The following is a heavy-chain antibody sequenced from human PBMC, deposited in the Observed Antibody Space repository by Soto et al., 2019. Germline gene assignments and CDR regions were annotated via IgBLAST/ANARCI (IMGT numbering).Heavy chain of an antibody. CDR3: ARDNYGYEH. CDR1: GFTFSHYA. J-gene: IGHJ4*02. Sequence: GGSLRLSCAASGFTFSHYAMHWVRQAPGKGLEYVSAISADGYSSFYADSVQGRFTISRDNSKNTLYLQMDTLTTEDMAVYHCARDNYGYEHCGQGTLVTVSS. V-gene: IGHV3-64*02. D-gene: IGHD2-2*01. CDR2: ISADGYSS.